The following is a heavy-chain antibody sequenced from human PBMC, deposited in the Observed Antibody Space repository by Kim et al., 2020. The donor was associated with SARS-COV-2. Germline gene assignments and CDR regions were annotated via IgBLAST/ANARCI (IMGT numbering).Heavy chain of an antibody. D-gene: IGHD3-16*02. CDR3: ARLSSFMITFGGVIVPSSYYFDH. CDR2: IYYSGST. J-gene: IGHJ4*02. CDR1: GGSISSSSYY. Sequence: SETLSLTCNVFGGSISSSSYYWGWIRQPPGKGLEWIGSIYYSGSTYYNPSLKSRVTISVDTSKNQFSLKLSSVTAADTAVYYCARLSSFMITFGGVIVPSSYYFDHWGQGTLVTVSS. V-gene: IGHV4-39*01.